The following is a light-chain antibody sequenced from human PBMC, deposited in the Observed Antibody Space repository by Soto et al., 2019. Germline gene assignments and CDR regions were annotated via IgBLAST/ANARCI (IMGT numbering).Light chain of an antibody. CDR1: NSNIGGNT. J-gene: IGLJ3*02. V-gene: IGLV1-44*01. CDR2: TDH. Sequence: QPVLTQPPSASGTPGQRVTISCSGSNSNIGGNTVNWYQQVPGTAPKLLIHTDHQRPSGVPDRFSGSKSGTSASLAISGLQSEDEADYFCAAWDDRLNGWVFGGGTKVTVL. CDR3: AAWDDRLNGWV.